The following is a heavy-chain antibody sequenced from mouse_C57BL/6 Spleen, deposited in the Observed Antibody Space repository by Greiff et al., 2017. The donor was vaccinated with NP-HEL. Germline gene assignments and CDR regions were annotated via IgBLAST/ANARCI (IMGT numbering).Heavy chain of an antibody. V-gene: IGHV1-26*01. CDR1: GYTFTDYY. CDR3: ARTGTRNWFAY. D-gene: IGHD4-1*01. J-gene: IGHJ3*01. CDR2: INPNNGGT. Sequence: VQLKQSGPELVKPGASVKISCKASGYTFTDYYMNWVKQSHGKSLEWIGDINPNNGGTSYNQKFKGKATLTVDKSSSTAYMELRSLTSEDSAVYYCARTGTRNWFAYWGQGTLVTVSA.